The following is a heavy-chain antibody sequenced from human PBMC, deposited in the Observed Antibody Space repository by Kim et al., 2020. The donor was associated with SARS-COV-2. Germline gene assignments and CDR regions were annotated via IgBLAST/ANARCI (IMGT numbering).Heavy chain of an antibody. J-gene: IGHJ2*01. CDR2: ISGSGGST. Sequence: GGSLRLSCAASGFTFSSYAMSWVRQAPGKGLEWVSAISGSGGSTYYADSVKGRFTISRDNSKNTLYLQMNSLRAEDTAVYYCAKAIDCSGGSCYFWWYFDLWGRGTLVTVSS. V-gene: IGHV3-23*01. CDR3: AKAIDCSGGSCYFWWYFDL. D-gene: IGHD2-15*01. CDR1: GFTFSSYA.